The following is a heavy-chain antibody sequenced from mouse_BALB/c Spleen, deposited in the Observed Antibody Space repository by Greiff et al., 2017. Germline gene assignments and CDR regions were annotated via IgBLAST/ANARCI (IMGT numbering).Heavy chain of an antibody. V-gene: IGHV7-1*02. D-gene: IGHD2-14*01. CDR1: GFTFSDFY. J-gene: IGHJ1*01. CDR3: ARDDRGYYWYFDV. CDR2: SRNKANDYTT. Sequence: EVKVVESGGGLVQPGGSLRLSCATSGFTFSDFYMEWVRQPPGKRLEWIAASRNKANDYTTEYSASVKGRFIVSRDTSQSILYLQMNALRAADTAIYYCARDDRGYYWYFDVWGAGTTVTVSS.